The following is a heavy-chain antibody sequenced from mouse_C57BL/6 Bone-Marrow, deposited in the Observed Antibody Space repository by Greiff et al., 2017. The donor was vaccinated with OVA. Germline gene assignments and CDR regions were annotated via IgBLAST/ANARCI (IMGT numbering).Heavy chain of an antibody. Sequence: EVKLVESGGGLVKPGGSLKLSCAASGFTFSDYGMHWVRQAPEKGLEWVAYISSGSSTIYYADTVKGRFTISRDNAKNTLFLQMTSLRSEDTAMYYCAREDYSGSGPWFADWGQGTLVTVSA. V-gene: IGHV5-17*01. CDR2: ISSGSSTI. CDR1: GFTFSDYG. J-gene: IGHJ3*01. CDR3: AREDYSGSGPWFAD. D-gene: IGHD1-1*01.